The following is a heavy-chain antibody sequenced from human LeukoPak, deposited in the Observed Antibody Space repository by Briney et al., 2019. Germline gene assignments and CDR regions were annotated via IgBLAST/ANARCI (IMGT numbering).Heavy chain of an antibody. CDR2: INPNSGGT. CDR3: ARDSSSGGSCYSLDY. Sequence: ASVKVSCKASGYTFTGYYMHWVRQAPGQGLEWMGWINPNSGGTNYAQKFQGWVTMTRDTSISTAYMELSRLRSDDTAVYYCARDSSSGGSCYSLDYWGQGTLVTVSS. CDR1: GYTFTGYY. V-gene: IGHV1-2*04. J-gene: IGHJ4*02. D-gene: IGHD2-15*01.